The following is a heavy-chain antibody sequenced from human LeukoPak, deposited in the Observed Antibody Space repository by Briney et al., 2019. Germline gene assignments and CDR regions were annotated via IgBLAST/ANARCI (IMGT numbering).Heavy chain of an antibody. CDR1: GFTFSSYA. V-gene: IGHV3-64D*09. J-gene: IGHJ4*02. CDR3: VKGEAGYDFWSGYYDY. Sequence: GGSLRLSCSASGFTFSSYAMYWVRQAPGKGLEYVSAISSNGGSTYYADSVKGRFTISRDNSKNTLYLQMSSLRAEDTAVYYCVKGEAGYDFWSGYYDYWGQGALVTVSP. CDR2: ISSNGGST. D-gene: IGHD3-3*01.